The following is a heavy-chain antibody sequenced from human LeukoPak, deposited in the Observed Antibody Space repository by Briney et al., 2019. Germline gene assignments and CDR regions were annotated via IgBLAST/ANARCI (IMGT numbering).Heavy chain of an antibody. D-gene: IGHD6-13*01. J-gene: IGHJ4*02. CDR3: ASSSLDY. CDR1: GFTFSSYA. CDR2: ISYDGSNK. Sequence: GRPLRLSCAASGFTFSSYAMHWVRRAPGKGLEWVAVISYDGSNKYYADSVKGRFTISRDNSKNTLYLQMNSLRAEDTAVYYCASSSLDYWGQGTLVTVSS. V-gene: IGHV3-30-3*01.